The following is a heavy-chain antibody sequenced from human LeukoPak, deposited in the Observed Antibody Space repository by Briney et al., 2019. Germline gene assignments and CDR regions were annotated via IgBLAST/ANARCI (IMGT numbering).Heavy chain of an antibody. Sequence: ASVKVSCKASGYTFSDYYIHWVRQAPGQGLEWMGWINPNSGGTNYAQKFQGRVTMTRDTSISTAYMELSRLRSDDTAVYYCARGRRETYYYDSSGYYPWGQGTLVTVSS. CDR2: INPNSGGT. CDR1: GYTFSDYY. CDR3: ARGRRETYYYDSSGYYP. D-gene: IGHD3-22*01. V-gene: IGHV1-2*02. J-gene: IGHJ5*02.